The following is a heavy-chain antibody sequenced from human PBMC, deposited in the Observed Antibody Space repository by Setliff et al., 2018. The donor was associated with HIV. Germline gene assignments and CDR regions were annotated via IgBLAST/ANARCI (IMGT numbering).Heavy chain of an antibody. CDR3: ARQGNIVVVTSFDY. J-gene: IGHJ4*02. CDR1: GGSISTSNYY. V-gene: IGHV4-39*07. Sequence: SSETLSLTCTVSGGSISTSNYYWGWVRQPPGKGLEWVGNVDYTGSNYYNPSLKSRVTISVETSKNQFSLRLNSVTAADTAVYYCARQGNIVVVTSFDYWGQGTLVTVSS. CDR2: VDYTGSN. D-gene: IGHD2-21*02.